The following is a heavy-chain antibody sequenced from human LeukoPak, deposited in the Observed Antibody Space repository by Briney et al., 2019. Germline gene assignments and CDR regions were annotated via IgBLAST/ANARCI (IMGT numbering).Heavy chain of an antibody. CDR2: ISGSGGST. D-gene: IGHD3-10*01. V-gene: IGHV3-23*01. CDR1: GFTFSSYA. J-gene: IGHJ6*02. CDR3: AKDRGYYGSGSYRDYYGMDV. Sequence: GGPLRLSCAASGFTFSSYAMSWVRQAPGKGLEWVSAISGSGGSTYYADSVKGRFTISRDNSKNTLYLQMNSLRAEDTAVYYCAKDRGYYGSGSYRDYYGMDVWGQGTTVTVSS.